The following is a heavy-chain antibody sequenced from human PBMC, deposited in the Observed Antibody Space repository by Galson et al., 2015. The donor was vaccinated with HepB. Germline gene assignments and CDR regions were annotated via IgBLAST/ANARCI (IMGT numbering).Heavy chain of an antibody. J-gene: IGHJ3*02. CDR1: GFAFSYYS. Sequence: SLRLSCAASGFAFSYYSMNWVRQAPGKGLEWVSYISTSSNTIYYADSVEGRFIISRDNAKNSLFLQMNSLRVEDTAVYYCATTGRYGGALDIWGQGTTVTVSS. CDR3: ATTGRYGGALDI. D-gene: IGHD3-9*01. V-gene: IGHV3-48*04. CDR2: ISTSSNTI.